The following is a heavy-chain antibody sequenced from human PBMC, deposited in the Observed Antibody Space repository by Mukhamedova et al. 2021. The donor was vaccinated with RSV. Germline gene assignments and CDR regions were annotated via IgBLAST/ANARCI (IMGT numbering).Heavy chain of an antibody. Sequence: GKGLEWIGYIYYSGSTNYNPSLKSRVTISVDTSKNQFSLKLSSVTAADTAVYYCARGGSSSLVADYWGQGNLVTVSS. CDR3: ARGGSSSLVADY. CDR2: IYYSGST. J-gene: IGHJ4*02. V-gene: IGHV4-59*01. D-gene: IGHD6-6*01.